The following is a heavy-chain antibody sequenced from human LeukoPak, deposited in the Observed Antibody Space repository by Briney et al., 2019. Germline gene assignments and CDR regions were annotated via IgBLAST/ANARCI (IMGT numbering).Heavy chain of an antibody. Sequence: SETLSPTCTLSGGSISSYYWSWIRQPPGKGLKWIGYIYYSGSTNYTPSLKSRVTISVDTSKNQFSLKLSFVTAADTAVYYCASVGDYGGNGDAFDIWGQGTMVTFYS. V-gene: IGHV4-59*01. CDR3: ASVGDYGGNGDAFDI. CDR1: GGSISSYY. J-gene: IGHJ3*02. CDR2: IYYSGST. D-gene: IGHD4-23*01.